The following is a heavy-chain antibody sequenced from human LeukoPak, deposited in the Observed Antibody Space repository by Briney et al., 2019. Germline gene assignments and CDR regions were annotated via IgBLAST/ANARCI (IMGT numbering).Heavy chain of an antibody. Sequence: ASVTVSCKASGYTFSTFYMHWVRQAPGQGLEWMGSVNPSGGRTSYTQKFQDRVTVTRDTSTNTVYMELSGLRYEDTAVYYCARGCCEGSIEVAGHDYWGQGTLVFVSS. J-gene: IGHJ4*02. CDR2: VNPSGGRT. V-gene: IGHV1-46*01. D-gene: IGHD6-19*01. CDR3: ARGCCEGSIEVAGHDY. CDR1: GYTFSTFY.